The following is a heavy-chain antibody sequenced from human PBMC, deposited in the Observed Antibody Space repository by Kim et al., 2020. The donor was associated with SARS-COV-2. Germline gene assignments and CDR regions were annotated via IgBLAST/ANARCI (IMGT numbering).Heavy chain of an antibody. CDR1: GYTLTELS. Sequence: ASVKVSCKVSGYTLTELSMHWVRQAPGKGLEWMGGFDPEDGETIYAQKCQGRVTMTEDTSTDTAYMELSSPRSEDTAVYYCATDPLYCSGGSCLFDYWGQGTLVTVSS. J-gene: IGHJ4*02. CDR3: ATDPLYCSGGSCLFDY. V-gene: IGHV1-24*01. D-gene: IGHD2-15*01. CDR2: FDPEDGET.